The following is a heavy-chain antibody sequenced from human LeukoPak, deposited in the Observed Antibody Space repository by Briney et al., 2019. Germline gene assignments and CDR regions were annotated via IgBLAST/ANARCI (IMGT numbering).Heavy chain of an antibody. CDR3: ARDRPHTNYYYYGMDV. V-gene: IGHV4-31*03. D-gene: IGHD3-3*01. CDR2: IYYCGST. Sequence: SQTLSLTCTVSGGSISSGGYYWSWIRQHPGEGLEWIGYIYYCGSTYYNPSLKSRVTISVDTSKNQFSLKLSSVTAADTAVYYCARDRPHTNYYYYGMDVWGQGTTVTVPS. CDR1: GGSISSGGYY. J-gene: IGHJ6*02.